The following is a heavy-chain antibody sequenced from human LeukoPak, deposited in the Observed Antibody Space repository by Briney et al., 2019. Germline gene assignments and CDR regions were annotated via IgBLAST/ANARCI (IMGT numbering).Heavy chain of an antibody. CDR1: GFTFSDYY. V-gene: IGHV3-11*04. D-gene: IGHD3-16*01. CDR2: ISSSGSTI. CDR3: ARWGNRVMLDAFDI. J-gene: IGHJ3*02. Sequence: GGSLRLSCAASGFTFSDYYMSWIRQAPGKGLEWVSYISSSGSTIYYADSVKGRFTISRDNAKNSLYLQMNSLRAEDTAVYYCARWGNRVMLDAFDIWGQGTMVTVSS.